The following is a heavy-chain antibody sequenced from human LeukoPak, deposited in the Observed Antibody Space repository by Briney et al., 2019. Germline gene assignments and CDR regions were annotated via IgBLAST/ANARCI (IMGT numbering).Heavy chain of an antibody. Sequence: ASVKVSCKASGYTFTINGISWVRQAPGRGLEWMGWLSANSGDTIYAEKFHCRVTLTRDTSTGTAYMELNSLTYDDTAVYYCARDRWYAFDYWGQGTLVTVSS. CDR2: LSANSGDT. D-gene: IGHD6-13*01. J-gene: IGHJ4*02. CDR1: GYTFTING. V-gene: IGHV1-18*01. CDR3: ARDRWYAFDY.